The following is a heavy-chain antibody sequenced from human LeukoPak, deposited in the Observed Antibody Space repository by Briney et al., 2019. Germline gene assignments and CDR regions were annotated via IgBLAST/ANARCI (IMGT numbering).Heavy chain of an antibody. D-gene: IGHD4-23*01. J-gene: IGHJ4*02. Sequence: SGGSLRLSCAASGFTFSSFGMNWARQAPGKGLEWVSHISSSSKNIYYADSVKGLFPISRDNAKNSLYLQMNNMRGEGTAVYYCARMVRWVSGETPLLYFDYWGEGPLATVS. CDR3: ARMVRWVSGETPLLYFDY. CDR2: ISSSSKNI. CDR1: GFTFSSFG. V-gene: IGHV3-48*01.